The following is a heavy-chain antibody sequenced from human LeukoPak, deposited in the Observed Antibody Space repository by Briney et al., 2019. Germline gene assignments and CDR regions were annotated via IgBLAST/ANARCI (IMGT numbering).Heavy chain of an antibody. CDR1: GFTFGSYW. CDR2: IKQDGSEK. CDR3: ARDDGSYYDSSGFDY. Sequence: GGSLRLSCATSGFTFGSYWMSWVRQAPGKGLEWVANIKQDGSEKYYVDSVKGRFTISRDNAKNSLYLQMNSLRAEDTAVYYCARDDGSYYDSSGFDYWGQGTLVTVSS. D-gene: IGHD3-22*01. V-gene: IGHV3-7*01. J-gene: IGHJ4*02.